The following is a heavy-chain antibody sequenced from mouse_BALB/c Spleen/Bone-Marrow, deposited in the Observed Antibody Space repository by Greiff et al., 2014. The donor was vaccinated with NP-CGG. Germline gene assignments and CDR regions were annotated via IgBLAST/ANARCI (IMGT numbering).Heavy chain of an antibody. CDR3: ARITTATGAMDY. CDR1: GFSLTNYG. V-gene: IGHV2-9*02. Sequence: VQLVESGPGLVAPSQSLSITCTVSGFSLTNYGVHWVRQPPGKGLEWLGVIWAVGSTNYNSALMSRLSISKDNSKSQVFFKMNSLQTDDTAMYYCARITTATGAMDYWGQGTSVTVSS. D-gene: IGHD1-2*01. CDR2: IWAVGST. J-gene: IGHJ4*01.